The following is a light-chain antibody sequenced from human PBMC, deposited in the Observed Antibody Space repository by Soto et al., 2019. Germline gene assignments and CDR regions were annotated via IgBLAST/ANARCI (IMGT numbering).Light chain of an antibody. CDR1: QSISNH. J-gene: IGKJ5*01. Sequence: DIQTTQSPSSLSASVGDRVIITCRASQSISNHLNWYQQKPGKAPKLLIFAASSLQSGVPSRFSGSRSGPDFTLTISSPQPEDFATYYCQHAKSFPVTFGQGTRLEIK. CDR3: QHAKSFPVT. V-gene: IGKV1-39*01. CDR2: AAS.